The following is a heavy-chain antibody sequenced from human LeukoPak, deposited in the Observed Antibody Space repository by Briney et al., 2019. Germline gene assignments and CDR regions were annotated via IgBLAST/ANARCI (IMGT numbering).Heavy chain of an antibody. CDR2: INPNSGGT. V-gene: IGHV1-2*02. CDR1: GYTFTGYY. D-gene: IGHD2-2*01. Sequence: AAVKVSFKASGYTFTGYYMHWVRQAPGQGLEWMGWINPNSGGTNYAQKFQGRVTMTRDTSISTAYMELSRLRSDDTAVYYCASSLGGPIVVVPAAMTVTSFDYWGQGTLVTVSS. J-gene: IGHJ4*02. CDR3: ASSLGGPIVVVPAAMTVTSFDY.